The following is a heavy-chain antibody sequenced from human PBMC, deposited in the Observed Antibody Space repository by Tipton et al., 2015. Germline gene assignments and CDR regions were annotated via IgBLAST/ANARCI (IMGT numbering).Heavy chain of an antibody. Sequence: TLSLTCSVSGGSIGSSSFFWDWIRQSPGKGLEWIGNFYYTGRSSQTPTLKSRVTISGDTSKNQVSLKLTSVTAADTAVYYCARESLLAYYFDYWGQGTLVTVSS. V-gene: IGHV4-39*07. CDR3: ARESLLAYYFDY. D-gene: IGHD2/OR15-2a*01. J-gene: IGHJ4*02. CDR2: FYYTGRS. CDR1: GGSIGSSSFF.